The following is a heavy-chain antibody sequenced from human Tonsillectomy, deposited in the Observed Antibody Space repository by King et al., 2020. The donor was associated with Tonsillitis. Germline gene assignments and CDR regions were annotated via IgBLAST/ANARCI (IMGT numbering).Heavy chain of an antibody. V-gene: IGHV3-23*04. CDR3: ARVFGAVAGSATVDYFDY. CDR1: GFTFSSYA. CDR2: LSGSGSSA. J-gene: IGHJ4*02. Sequence: VQLVESGGGLVQPGGSLRLSCAASGFTFSSYAMSWVRQAPGKGLEWVSTLSGSGSSAYYADSVKGRFTFSRDNSKNILYLQMNSLRAEDTAVYYCARVFGAVAGSATVDYFDYWGQGTLVTVS. D-gene: IGHD6-19*01.